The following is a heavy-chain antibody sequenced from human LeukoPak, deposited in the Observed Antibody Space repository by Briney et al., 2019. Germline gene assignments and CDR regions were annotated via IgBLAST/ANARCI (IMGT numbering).Heavy chain of an antibody. D-gene: IGHD4-17*01. Sequence: SLTLSLTCAVSGGSISSGGYSWSWIRQPPGKGLEWIGYIYHSGSTYYNPSLKSRVTISVDRSKNQFSLKLNSVTAADTAVYYCARDRYGDHTYFDYWGQGTLVTVSS. CDR1: GGSISSGGYS. V-gene: IGHV4-30-2*01. CDR3: ARDRYGDHTYFDY. CDR2: IYHSGST. J-gene: IGHJ4*02.